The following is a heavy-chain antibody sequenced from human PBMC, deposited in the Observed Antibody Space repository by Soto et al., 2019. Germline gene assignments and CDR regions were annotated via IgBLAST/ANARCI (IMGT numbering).Heavy chain of an antibody. CDR1: GFTFSSYS. CDR2: ISSSSSYI. Sequence: GGSLRLSCAASGFTFSSYSMNWVRQAPGKGLEWVSSISSSSSYIYYADSVKGRFTISRDNAKNSLYLQMNSLRAEDTAVYYCAREGDYNNWFDPWGQGTLVTVSS. D-gene: IGHD4-4*01. V-gene: IGHV3-21*01. J-gene: IGHJ5*02. CDR3: AREGDYNNWFDP.